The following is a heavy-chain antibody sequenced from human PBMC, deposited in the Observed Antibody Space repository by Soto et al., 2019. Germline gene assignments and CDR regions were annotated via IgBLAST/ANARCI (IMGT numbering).Heavy chain of an antibody. D-gene: IGHD2-8*01. Sequence: SVKVSCKASGGTFSSDAISWVRQAPGHGLEWMGGIIPIFNTANYAQMFHGRVTITADESTSTAYMELSSLRSEDTAVYYCARSRCTNGVCYSLSPGLDGGGPGTTVTVS. CDR2: IIPIFNTA. V-gene: IGHV1-69*13. CDR1: GGTFSSDA. J-gene: IGHJ6*02. CDR3: ARSRCTNGVCYSLSPGLDG.